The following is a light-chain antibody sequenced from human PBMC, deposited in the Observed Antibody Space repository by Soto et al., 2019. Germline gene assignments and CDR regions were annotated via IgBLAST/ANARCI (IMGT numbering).Light chain of an antibody. J-gene: IGLJ2*01. Sequence: QSVLTQPPSVSGAPGQRVTISCTGSSSNIGAGYDVHWYQQLPGTAPKLLIYGNSNRPSGVPDRFSGSKSGTSASLAITGLQAEDEADYYSQSCDSSLSVVVFGGGTKLTVL. V-gene: IGLV1-40*01. CDR3: QSCDSSLSVVV. CDR1: SSNIGAGYD. CDR2: GNS.